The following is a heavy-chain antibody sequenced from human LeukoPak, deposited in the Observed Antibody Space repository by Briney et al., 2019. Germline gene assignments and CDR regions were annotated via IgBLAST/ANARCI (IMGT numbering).Heavy chain of an antibody. CDR2: INAGNGNT. CDR1: GYTFTSYA. J-gene: IGHJ3*02. CDR3: ARQSQFDAFGI. D-gene: IGHD5-24*01. Sequence: ASVKVSCKASGYTFTSYAMHWLRQAPGQRLEWMGWINAGNGNTKYSQKFQGRVTITRDTSASTAYMELSSLRSEDTAVYYCARQSQFDAFGIWGQGTMVTVSS. V-gene: IGHV1-3*01.